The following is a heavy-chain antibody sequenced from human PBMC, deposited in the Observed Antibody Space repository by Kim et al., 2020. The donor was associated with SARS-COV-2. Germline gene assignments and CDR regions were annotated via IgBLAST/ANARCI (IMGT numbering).Heavy chain of an antibody. CDR3: ARSVGTMVYYYYGMDV. Sequence: GGSLRLSCAASGFTVSSNYMSWVRQAPGKGLEWVSVIYSGGSTYYADSVKGRFTISRDNSKNTLYLQMNSLRAEDTAVYYCARSVGTMVYYYYGMDVWGQGTTVTVSS. D-gene: IGHD3-10*01. CDR1: GFTVSSNY. J-gene: IGHJ6*02. CDR2: IYSGGST. V-gene: IGHV3-66*02.